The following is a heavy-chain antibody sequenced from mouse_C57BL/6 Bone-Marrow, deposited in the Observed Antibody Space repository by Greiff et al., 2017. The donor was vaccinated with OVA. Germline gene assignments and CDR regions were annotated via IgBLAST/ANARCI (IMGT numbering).Heavy chain of an antibody. J-gene: IGHJ4*01. Sequence: EVKLMESGEGLVKPGGSLKLSCAASGFTFSSYAMSWVRQTPEKRLEWVAYISSGGDYIYYADTVKGRFTISRDNARNTLYLQMSSLKSEDTAMYYCTRGGLRLYYAMDYWGQGTSVTVSS. D-gene: IGHD2-4*01. CDR1: GFTFSSYA. CDR3: TRGGLRLYYAMDY. CDR2: ISSGGDYI. V-gene: IGHV5-9-1*02.